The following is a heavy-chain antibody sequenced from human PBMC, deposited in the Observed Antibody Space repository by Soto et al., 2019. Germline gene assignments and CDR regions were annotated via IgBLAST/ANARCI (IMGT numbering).Heavy chain of an antibody. CDR2: ISVYNGNT. D-gene: IGHD1-26*01. CDR3: AIVGDTTTSFVDY. CDR1: GYTFTSNG. Sequence: ASVKVSCKASGYTFTSNGISWVRQAPGQGLEWMGWISVYNGNTNYAQNLQGRVTLTTDTSTSTAYMELRSLRSDDTAVYYCAIVGDTTTSFVDYWGQGTLVTVSS. V-gene: IGHV1-18*04. J-gene: IGHJ4*02.